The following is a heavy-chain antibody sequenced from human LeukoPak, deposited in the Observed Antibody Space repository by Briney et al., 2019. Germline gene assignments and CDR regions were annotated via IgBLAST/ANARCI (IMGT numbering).Heavy chain of an antibody. CDR2: IYHSGST. V-gene: IGHV4-4*02. CDR1: GGSFTSSNW. CDR3: ARDDVRGFS. J-gene: IGHJ5*02. Sequence: SGTLSLTCAVSGGSFTSSNWWTGVRQPPGKGLEGIGVIYHSGSTNYKPSLQSRVTMSVDNSKNTFSLKLSSVTAADTAVYHCARDDVRGFSWGEGTLVTVSS.